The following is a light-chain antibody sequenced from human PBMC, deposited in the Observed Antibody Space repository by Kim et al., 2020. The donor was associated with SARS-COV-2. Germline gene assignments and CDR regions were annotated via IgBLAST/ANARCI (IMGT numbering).Light chain of an antibody. CDR1: SRHSGYA. CDR3: QTWGTDIHM. CDR2: VNSDGSF. J-gene: IGLJ7*01. Sequence: VKLTCTLSSRHSGYAIAWHQQQPEKGPRYLMKVNSDGSFSKGDGIPDRFSGSSSGAERYLSISSLQSEDEADYYCQTWGTDIHMFGGGTQLTVL. V-gene: IGLV4-69*01.